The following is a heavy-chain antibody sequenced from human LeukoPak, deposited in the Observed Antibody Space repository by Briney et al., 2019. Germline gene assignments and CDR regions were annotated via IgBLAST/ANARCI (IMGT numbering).Heavy chain of an antibody. V-gene: IGHV3-21*01. CDR1: GFTFSSYA. Sequence: GGSLRLSCAASGFTFSSYAMSWVRQAPGKGLGWVSSISSSSSYIYYADSVKGRFTISRDNAKNSLYLQMNSLRAEDTAVYYCARPIAADAFDIWGQGTMVTVSS. CDR2: ISSSSSYI. CDR3: ARPIAADAFDI. D-gene: IGHD6-13*01. J-gene: IGHJ3*02.